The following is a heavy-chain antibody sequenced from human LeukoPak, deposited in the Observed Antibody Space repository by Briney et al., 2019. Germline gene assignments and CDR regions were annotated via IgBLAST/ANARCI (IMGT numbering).Heavy chain of an antibody. J-gene: IGHJ3*02. CDR2: IYYRGST. CDR3: ARQDLAFGGVAFDI. Sequence: PSETLSLTCTVSGGSINSSDYYWGWIRQPPGKGLEWIGSIYYRGSTYYNPSLISRVTISIDTSKNQFSLYLNSVTAADTAVYCCARQDLAFGGVAFDIWGQGTMVTVSS. D-gene: IGHD3-10*01. CDR1: GGSINSSDYY. V-gene: IGHV4-39*01.